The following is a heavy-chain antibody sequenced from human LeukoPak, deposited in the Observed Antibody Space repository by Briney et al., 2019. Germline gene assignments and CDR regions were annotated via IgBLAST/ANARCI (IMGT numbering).Heavy chain of an antibody. J-gene: IGHJ6*03. CDR1: GFTFDDYA. V-gene: IGHV3-9*01. D-gene: IGHD1-1*01. CDR3: ARLDIYYYYYYMDV. Sequence: GGSLRLSCAASGFTFDDYAMHWVRQAPGKGLEWVSSISWNSDSIDYADSVKGRFTISRDNAKNSLYLQMNSLRAEDTAVYYCARLDIYYYYYYMDVWGKGTTVTVSS. CDR2: ISWNSDSI.